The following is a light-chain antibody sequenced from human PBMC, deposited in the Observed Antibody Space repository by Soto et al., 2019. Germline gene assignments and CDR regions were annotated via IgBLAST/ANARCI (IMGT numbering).Light chain of an antibody. CDR1: QSVSSF. J-gene: IGKJ4*01. V-gene: IGKV3-11*01. CDR3: QQRTNWPPALS. CDR2: DAS. Sequence: EIVLTQSPATLSLSPGERATLSCRASQSVSSFLAWYQQKPGQTPRLLIYDASKRATGIPVRFSGSVSGTVFTLTISSLEPEDFAVYYCQQRTNWPPALSFGGGTKVEI.